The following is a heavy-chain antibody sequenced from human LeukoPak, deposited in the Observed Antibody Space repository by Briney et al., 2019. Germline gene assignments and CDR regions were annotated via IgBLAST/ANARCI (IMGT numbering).Heavy chain of an antibody. V-gene: IGHV3-30-3*01. D-gene: IGHD4-11*01. CDR1: GFTFSSYA. CDR3: ASTPVTTLGLDY. CDR2: ISYDGSNK. Sequence: GRSLRLSCAASGFTFSSYAMHWVRQAPGKGLEWVAVISYDGSNKYYADSVKGRFTISRDNAKNSLYLQMNSLRAEDTAVYYCASTPVTTLGLDYWGQGTLVTVSS. J-gene: IGHJ4*02.